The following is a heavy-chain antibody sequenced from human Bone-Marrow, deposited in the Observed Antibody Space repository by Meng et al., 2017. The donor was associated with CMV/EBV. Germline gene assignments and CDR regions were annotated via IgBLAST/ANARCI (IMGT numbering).Heavy chain of an antibody. CDR1: GFTFSSYW. CDR3: ASTKYSGSYFES. V-gene: IGHV3-74*01. Sequence: GESLKISCAASGFTFSSYWMHWVRQGPGKGLVWVSRVNSDGSSTNYADSVKGRFTISRDNANNTLYLQMNGLRDEDTALYFCASTKYSGSYFESWGQGTLVAVSS. J-gene: IGHJ4*02. CDR2: VNSDGSST. D-gene: IGHD5-12*01.